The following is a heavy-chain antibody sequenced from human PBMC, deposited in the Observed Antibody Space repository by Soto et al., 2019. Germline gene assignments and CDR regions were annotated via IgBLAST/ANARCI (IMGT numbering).Heavy chain of an antibody. CDR3: AKTNWGRNFDY. D-gene: IGHD7-27*01. J-gene: IGHJ4*02. V-gene: IGHV4-4*02. CDR2: IYHSGST. CDR1: GGPNGSSKW. Sequence: SLSLTCAGSGGPNGSSKWLGWGRQPPGKGLEWIGEIYHSGSTNYNPSLKSRVTISVDKSKNQFSLKLSSVTAADTAVYYCAKTNWGRNFDYWGQGTLLTVSS.